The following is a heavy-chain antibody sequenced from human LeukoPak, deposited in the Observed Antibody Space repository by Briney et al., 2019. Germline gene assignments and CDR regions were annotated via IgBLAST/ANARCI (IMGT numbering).Heavy chain of an antibody. CDR1: GGSISSSSYY. J-gene: IGHJ6*02. V-gene: IGHV4-39*01. Sequence: SETLSLTCTVSGGSISSSSYYWGWIRQPPGKGLEWIGSIYYSGSTYYNPSLKSRVTISVDTSKNQFSLKLSSVTAADTAVYYCARTEVSTLWKMDVWGQGTTVTVSS. CDR2: IYYSGST. D-gene: IGHD4-17*01. CDR3: ARTEVSTLWKMDV.